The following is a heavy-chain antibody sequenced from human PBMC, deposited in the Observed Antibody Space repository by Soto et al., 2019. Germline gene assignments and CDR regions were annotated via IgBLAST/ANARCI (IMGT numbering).Heavy chain of an antibody. CDR2: IWYDGSNR. D-gene: IGHD6-19*01. CDR1: GFTFSSYG. CDR3: ASYRLVRLLSLCGMDV. J-gene: IGHJ6*02. V-gene: IGHV3-33*01. Sequence: QVQLVESGGGVVQPGRSLRLSCAASGFTFSSYGMHWVRQAPGKGLEWVAVIWYDGSNRYYAESVKGRFTISRDSSKNTLYLHMDTLRAEDTAVYYCASYRLVRLLSLCGMDVWGQGTTATGSS.